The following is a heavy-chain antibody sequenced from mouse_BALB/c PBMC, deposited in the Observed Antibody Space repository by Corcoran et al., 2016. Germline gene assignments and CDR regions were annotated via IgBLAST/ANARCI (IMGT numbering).Heavy chain of an antibody. V-gene: IGHV14-3*02. CDR3: ARRANSYAMDY. CDR2: IDPANGNT. D-gene: IGHD3-1*01. J-gene: IGHJ4*01. CDR1: GFNIKDTY. Sequence: EVQLQQSGAELVKPGASVKLSCTASGFNIKDTYMHWVKQRPEQDLEWIGRIDPANGNTKYDPKFQGKATITADTSSNTAYLQLSSLTSEDTAVYYCARRANSYAMDYWGQGTSVTVSS.